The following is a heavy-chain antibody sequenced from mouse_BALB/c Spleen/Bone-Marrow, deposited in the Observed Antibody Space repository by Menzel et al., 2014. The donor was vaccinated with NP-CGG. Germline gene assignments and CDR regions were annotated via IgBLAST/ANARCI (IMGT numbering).Heavy chain of an antibody. Sequence: QVQLKESGAELVRPGVSVKISCKGSGYTFTDYAMHWVKRSHAESLEWIGVINTYFGDISYNQKFKGKATIAVDKTSRTVYMELARLTAEDSAIYYCARGYSNSYAMDYWGQGTSVTVSS. D-gene: IGHD2-5*01. CDR2: INTYFGDI. V-gene: IGHV1S137*01. J-gene: IGHJ4*01. CDR1: GYTFTDYA. CDR3: ARGYSNSYAMDY.